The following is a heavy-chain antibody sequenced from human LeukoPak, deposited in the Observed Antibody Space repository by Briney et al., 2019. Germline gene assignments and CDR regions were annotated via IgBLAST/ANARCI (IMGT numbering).Heavy chain of an antibody. D-gene: IGHD3-22*01. CDR3: ARFYSGYSGAFDI. CDR1: GGSISSYY. CDR2: IYYSGST. J-gene: IGHJ3*02. V-gene: IGHV4-59*08. Sequence: SETLSLTCTVSGGSISSYYWSWLRQPPGKGLEWIGYIYYSGSTNYNPSLKSRVTISVDTSKNQFSLKLSSVTAADTAVYYCARFYSGYSGAFDIWGQGTMVTVSS.